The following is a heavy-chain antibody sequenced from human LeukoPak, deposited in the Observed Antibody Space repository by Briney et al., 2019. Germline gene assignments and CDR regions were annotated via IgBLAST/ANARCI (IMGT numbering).Heavy chain of an antibody. D-gene: IGHD2-2*01. J-gene: IGHJ3*02. V-gene: IGHV1-8*01. CDR2: MNPNSGNT. Sequence: ASVKVSCKASGYTFTSYDINWVRQATGQGLEWMGWMNPNSGNTGYAQKFQGRVTMTRNTSISTAYMELSSLRPEDTAVYYCARSICSSTSCYGAFDIWGQGTMVTVSS. CDR1: GYTFTSYD. CDR3: ARSICSSTSCYGAFDI.